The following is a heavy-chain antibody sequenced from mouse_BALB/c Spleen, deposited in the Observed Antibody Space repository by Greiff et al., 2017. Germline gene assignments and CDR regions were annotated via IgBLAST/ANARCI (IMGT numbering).Heavy chain of an antibody. J-gene: IGHJ4*01. D-gene: IGHD3-3*01. CDR2: IRNKANGYTT. V-gene: IGHV7-3*02. CDR3: ARDKGPYAMDY. Sequence: EVMLVESGGGLVQPGGSLRLSCATSGFTFTDYYMSWVRQPPGKALEWLGFIRNKANGYTTEYSASVKGRFTISRDNSQSILYLQMNTLRAEDSATYYCARDKGPYAMDYWGQGTSVTVSS. CDR1: GFTFTDYY.